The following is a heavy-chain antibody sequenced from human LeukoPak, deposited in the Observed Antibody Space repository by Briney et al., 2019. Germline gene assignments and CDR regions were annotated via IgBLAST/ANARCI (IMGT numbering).Heavy chain of an antibody. Sequence: GGSLRLSCAASGFVFSNYDMHWVRQSTRKGLEWVAHILVAGDTQYADSVKGRFTISRDNAKRSLLLQMNNLRDGDTPVYYXXXXXXXXXXXXXXXQGTMVSVSS. CDR2: ILVAGDT. V-gene: IGHV3-13*01. CDR1: GFVFSNYD. CDR3: XXXXXXXXXXXX. J-gene: IGHJ3*01.